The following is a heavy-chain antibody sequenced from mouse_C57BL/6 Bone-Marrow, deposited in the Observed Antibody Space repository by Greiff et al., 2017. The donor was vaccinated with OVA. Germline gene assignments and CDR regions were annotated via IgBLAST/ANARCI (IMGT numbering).Heavy chain of an antibody. Sequence: VQLQQPGAELVRPGSSVKLSCKASGYTFTSYWMHWVKQRPIQGLEWIGNIDPSDSETHYNQKFKDKATLTVDKSSSTAYMQLSSLTSEDSAVYYCARRGGYTGYFDVWGTGTTVTVSS. J-gene: IGHJ1*03. D-gene: IGHD2-2*01. V-gene: IGHV1-52*01. CDR3: ARRGGYTGYFDV. CDR2: IDPSDSET. CDR1: GYTFTSYW.